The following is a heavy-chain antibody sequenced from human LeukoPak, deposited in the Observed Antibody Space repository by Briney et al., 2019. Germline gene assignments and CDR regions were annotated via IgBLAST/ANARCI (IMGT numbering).Heavy chain of an antibody. CDR1: GFTFSSYA. CDR3: AKVGYSSSRSYYYYGMDV. CDR2: ISGSGGST. Sequence: GGSLRLSCAASGFTFSSYAMSWVRQAPGKGLEWVSAISGSGGSTYYADSVKGRFTISRDNSKNTLYLQMNSLRAEDTAVYYCAKVGYSSSRSYYYYGMDVWGQGTTVTVSS. J-gene: IGHJ6*02. D-gene: IGHD6-13*01. V-gene: IGHV3-23*01.